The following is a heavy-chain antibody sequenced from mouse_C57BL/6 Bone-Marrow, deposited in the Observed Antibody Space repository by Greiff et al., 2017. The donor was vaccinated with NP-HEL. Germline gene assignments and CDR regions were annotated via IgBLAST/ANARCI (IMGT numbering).Heavy chain of an antibody. CDR3: TTHYGSSHLDY. J-gene: IGHJ2*01. Sequence: VQLQQSGAELVRPGASVKLSCTASGFNIKDDYMHWVKQRPEQGLEWIGWIDPENGDTEYASKFQGKATITADTSSNTAYLQLSSLTSEDTAVYYCTTHYGSSHLDYWGQGTTLTVSS. CDR1: GFNIKDDY. CDR2: IDPENGDT. V-gene: IGHV14-4*01. D-gene: IGHD1-1*01.